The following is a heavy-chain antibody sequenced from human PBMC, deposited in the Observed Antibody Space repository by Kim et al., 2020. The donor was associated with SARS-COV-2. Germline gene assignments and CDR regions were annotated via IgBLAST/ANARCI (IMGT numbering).Heavy chain of an antibody. CDR2: SYDGINK. Sequence: SYDGINKYSADAVQGRFTISRDNSKNTLYLQMNSLRAEDTAVYYCAKEVDWGQGTLVTVSS. D-gene: IGHD2-15*01. V-gene: IGHV3-30*18. J-gene: IGHJ4*02. CDR3: AKEVD.